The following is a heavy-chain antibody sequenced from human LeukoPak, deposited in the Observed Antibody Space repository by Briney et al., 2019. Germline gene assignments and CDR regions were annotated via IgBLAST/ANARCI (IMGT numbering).Heavy chain of an antibody. V-gene: IGHV3-23*01. Sequence: PGGSLRLSCAASGYTFSSHAMSWVCQAPGKGLEWVSAISTSGGSTYYADSVKGRFTISRDNSRNTLYLQMNSLRAEDTAIYYCALRGGQPDPLDYWGQGTLVTVSP. CDR3: ALRGGQPDPLDY. D-gene: IGHD3-10*01. J-gene: IGHJ4*02. CDR2: ISTSGGST. CDR1: GYTFSSHA.